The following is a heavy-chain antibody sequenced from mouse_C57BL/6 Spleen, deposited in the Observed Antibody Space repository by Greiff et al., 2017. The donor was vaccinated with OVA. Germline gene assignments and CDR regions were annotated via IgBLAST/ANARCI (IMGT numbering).Heavy chain of an antibody. CDR2: IWSGRST. Sequence: QVQLKESGPGLVQPSQSLSITCTVSGFSLTSYGVHWVRQSPGKGLEWLGVIWSGRSTDYNAAFISRLSLSKDNSKSQVFFKMNSLQADDTAIYYCSRWGNLYYDYGGGFAYWGQGTLVTVSA. V-gene: IGHV2-2*01. CDR1: GFSLTSYG. CDR3: SRWGNLYYDYGGGFAY. J-gene: IGHJ3*01. D-gene: IGHD2-4*01.